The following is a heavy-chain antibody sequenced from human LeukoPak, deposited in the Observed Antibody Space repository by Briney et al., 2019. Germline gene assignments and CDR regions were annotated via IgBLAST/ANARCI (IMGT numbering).Heavy chain of an antibody. V-gene: IGHV3-66*01. CDR3: ARGKGDFWSGYIGYYFDY. Sequence: GGSLRLSCAASGFTVSSNYMSWVRQAPGKGLEWVSVIYSGGSTYYADSVKGRFTISRDNSKNTLYLRMNSLRAEDTAVYYCARGKGDFWSGYIGYYFDYWGQGTLVTVSS. CDR2: IYSGGST. D-gene: IGHD3-3*01. J-gene: IGHJ4*02. CDR1: GFTVSSNY.